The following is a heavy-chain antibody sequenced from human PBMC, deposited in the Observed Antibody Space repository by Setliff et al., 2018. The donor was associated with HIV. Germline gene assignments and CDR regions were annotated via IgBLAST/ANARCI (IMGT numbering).Heavy chain of an antibody. J-gene: IGHJ6*03. D-gene: IGHD1-26*01. CDR3: ARGNIGDSGRCPQYNYYYYMDV. V-gene: IGHV1-69*05. CDR2: VIPMYNTE. Sequence: GASVKVSCKASGGTFTTITWVRQAPGQGLEWMGGVIPMYNTETYAQKFQDRITITTDESTSTSYMELRSLRSEDTAIYYCARGNIGDSGRCPQYNYYYYMDVWGKGTTVTVSS. CDR1: GGTFTT.